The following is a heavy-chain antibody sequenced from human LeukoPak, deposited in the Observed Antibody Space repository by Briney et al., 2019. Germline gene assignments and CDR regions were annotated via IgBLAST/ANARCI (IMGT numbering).Heavy chain of an antibody. V-gene: IGHV5-10-1*01. J-gene: IGHJ4*02. CDR2: IDPSDSHN. CDR3: ARTYSRSGFDY. D-gene: IGHD6-6*01. Sequence: GEALEISCQGPGYNYTNYWISWVRQIPGKGLEWMGMIDPSDSHNTYSLSFQAHVTIATDKYISTVYLQWSSLNGSDTAMFCGARTYSRSGFDYWGQGTLVTVSS. CDR1: GYNYTNYW.